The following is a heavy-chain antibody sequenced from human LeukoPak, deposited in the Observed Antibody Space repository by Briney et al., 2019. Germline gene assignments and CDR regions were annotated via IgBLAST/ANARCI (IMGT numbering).Heavy chain of an antibody. CDR3: ARGYSSSWYYYYYYMDV. D-gene: IGHD6-13*01. CDR2: IYYSGST. CDR1: GGSVSSHY. V-gene: IGHV4-59*02. J-gene: IGHJ6*03. Sequence: SETLSLTCTVSGGSVSSHYWSWIRQPPGKGLEWIGYIYYSGSTNYNPYLKSRVTISVDTSKNQFSLKLSSVTAADTAVYYCARGYSSSWYYYYYYMDVWGKGTTVTVSS.